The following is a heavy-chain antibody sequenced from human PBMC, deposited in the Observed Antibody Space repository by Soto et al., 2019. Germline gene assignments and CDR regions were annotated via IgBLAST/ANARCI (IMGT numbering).Heavy chain of an antibody. V-gene: IGHV4-39*01. CDR1: GGSISSSSYY. J-gene: IGHJ6*03. CDR3: ARIHSSSSVYYYYYMDV. CDR2: IYYSGST. Sequence: QLQLQESGPGLVKPSETLSLTCTVSGGSISSSSYYWGWIRQPPGKGLEWIGSIYYSGSTYYNPSLKSRGTISVDTSKNQFSLKLSSVTAADTAVYYCARIHSSSSVYYYYYMDVWGKGTTVTVSS. D-gene: IGHD6-6*01.